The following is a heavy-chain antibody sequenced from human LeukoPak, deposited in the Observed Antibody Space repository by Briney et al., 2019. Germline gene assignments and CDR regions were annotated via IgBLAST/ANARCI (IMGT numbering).Heavy chain of an antibody. CDR1: GFRFSTYS. D-gene: IGHD3-22*01. J-gene: IGHJ3*02. CDR3: ARAPDGYEAFDI. Sequence: PGESLRLSCEASGFRFSTYSMSWVRQAPGKGLEWVSYISSASITIDYADSVKGRFTISRDNAKNSLYLQMNSLRDEDTAVYYCARAPDGYEAFDIWGQGTMVTVSS. V-gene: IGHV3-48*02. CDR2: ISSASITI.